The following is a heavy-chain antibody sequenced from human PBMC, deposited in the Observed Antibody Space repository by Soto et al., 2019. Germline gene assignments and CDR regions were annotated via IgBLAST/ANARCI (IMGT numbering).Heavy chain of an antibody. J-gene: IGHJ4*02. CDR3: ARAPSSGYYYTPDY. D-gene: IGHD3-22*01. Sequence: ASVKVSCKASGGTFSSYTISWVRQAPGQGLEWMGRIIPILGIANYAQKFQGRVTITADKSTSTAYMELSSLRSEDTAVYYCARAPSSGYYYTPDYWGQGTLVTVSS. CDR2: IIPILGIA. CDR1: GGTFSSYT. V-gene: IGHV1-69*02.